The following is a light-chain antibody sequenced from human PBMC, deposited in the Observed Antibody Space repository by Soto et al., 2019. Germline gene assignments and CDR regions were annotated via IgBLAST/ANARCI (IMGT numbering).Light chain of an antibody. CDR2: DAS. J-gene: IGKJ1*01. CDR3: QQYGSSPRT. Sequence: EIVLTQSPGTLSLSPGERATLSCRASQSVSSGYLAWYQQKPGQAPRLLIYDASSRATGIPDRFSGSGSGTDFTLTISRLEPEDFAVYYCQQYGSSPRTFGQGTKVDNK. V-gene: IGKV3-20*01. CDR1: QSVSSGY.